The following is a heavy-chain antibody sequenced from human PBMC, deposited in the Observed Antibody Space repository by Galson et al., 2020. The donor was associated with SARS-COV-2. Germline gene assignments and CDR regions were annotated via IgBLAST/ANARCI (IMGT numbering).Heavy chain of an antibody. V-gene: IGHV1-2*02. D-gene: IGHD3-22*01. CDR2: INPNSGGT. J-gene: IGHJ2*01. Sequence: ASVKVSCKAAGYTFSGYYLHWVRQAPGQGLEWMGWINPNSGGTNYAQKFQGRVTMTRDTSISTAYMELSSLRSDDTAVYYCARGQTDVNMILVVIGVLWYFDLWGRGTLVTVSS. CDR3: ARGQTDVNMILVVIGVLWYFDL. CDR1: GYTFSGYY.